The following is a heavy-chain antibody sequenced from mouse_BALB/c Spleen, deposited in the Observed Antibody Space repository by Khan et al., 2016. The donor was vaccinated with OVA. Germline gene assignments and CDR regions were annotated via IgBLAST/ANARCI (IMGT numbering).Heavy chain of an antibody. D-gene: IGHD2-4*01. CDR3: ARRGYDYGRGALFAY. J-gene: IGHJ3*01. Sequence: QVQLQQSGPGLVQPSQSLSITCTVSGFSFSNYSVHWVRQSPGKGLEWLGVIWSAGSTDYNAAFISRLTISKDNSRSQVFFKMTSLQPNDTAIDYCARRGYDYGRGALFAYWGQGTLVTVSA. CDR1: GFSFSNYS. V-gene: IGHV2-2*02. CDR2: IWSAGST.